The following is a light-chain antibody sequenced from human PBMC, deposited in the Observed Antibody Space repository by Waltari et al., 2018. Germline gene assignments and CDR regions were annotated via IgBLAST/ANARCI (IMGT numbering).Light chain of an antibody. J-gene: IGKJ4*01. CDR3: QQRSGWPPT. Sequence: EIVLTQSPATLSLSPGERATLYCRAIQSIYNFLAWYQQKPGQAPRLLIYDSSNRTTDIPARLSGSGSGTDFTLTISSLEPEDFAVYYCQQRSGWPPTFGGGTKVDI. CDR1: QSIYNF. CDR2: DSS. V-gene: IGKV3-11*01.